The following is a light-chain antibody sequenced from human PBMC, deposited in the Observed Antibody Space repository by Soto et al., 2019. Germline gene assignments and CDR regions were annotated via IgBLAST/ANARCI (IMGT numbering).Light chain of an antibody. CDR3: QQYNTWWT. J-gene: IGKJ1*01. CDR1: ETIRSN. CDR2: AAS. Sequence: RLMTQSPYTVSASAGETATLTCKASETIRSNLTWYQQKPGQAPRLLIYAASTRATGIPARFIASGSGTEITNTISSLQSDDFAVYYCQQYNTWWTFGQGTKVDIK. V-gene: IGKV3D-15*01.